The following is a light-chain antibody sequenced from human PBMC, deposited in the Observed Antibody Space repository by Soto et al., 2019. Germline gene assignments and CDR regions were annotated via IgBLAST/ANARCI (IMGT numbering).Light chain of an antibody. Sequence: DIKMTQSPSTLSASVGDRVTISCRASQDIRNTLAWYQQKPGKAPKRLIYAVSNLQSGVPSRFSGSGSGTEFTLTISSLQPEDFATYYCLQHNSYPRTFGQGTKVDIK. CDR1: QDIRNT. V-gene: IGKV1-17*01. J-gene: IGKJ1*01. CDR2: AVS. CDR3: LQHNSYPRT.